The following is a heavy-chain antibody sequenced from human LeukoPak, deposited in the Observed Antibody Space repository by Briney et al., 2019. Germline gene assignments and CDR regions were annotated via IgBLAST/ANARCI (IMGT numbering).Heavy chain of an antibody. D-gene: IGHD1-26*01. Sequence: SETLSLTCIVSGGSITSNGYYWGWIRQPPGKGLEWIGNIYYSGSTHYNPSLKSRVTISVDTSKSQFSLKLSSVTAADTALYYWGRDKVGTRWFDPWGQGALVTVSS. CDR1: GGSITSNGYY. J-gene: IGHJ5*02. CDR2: IYYSGST. CDR3: GRDKVGTRWFDP. V-gene: IGHV4-39*07.